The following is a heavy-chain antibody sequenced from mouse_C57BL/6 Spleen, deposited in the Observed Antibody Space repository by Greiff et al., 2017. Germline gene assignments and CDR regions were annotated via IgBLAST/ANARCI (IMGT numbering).Heavy chain of an antibody. D-gene: IGHD1-1*01. Sequence: EVQVVESGGDLVKPGGSLKLSCAASGFTFSSYGMSWVRQTPDKRLEWVATISSGGSYTYYPDSVKGRFTISRDNAKNTLYLQMISLKSEDTAMYYCARQDTTVVATVDYWGQGTTLTVSS. CDR1: GFTFSSYG. V-gene: IGHV5-6*01. J-gene: IGHJ2*01. CDR2: ISSGGSYT. CDR3: ARQDTTVVATVDY.